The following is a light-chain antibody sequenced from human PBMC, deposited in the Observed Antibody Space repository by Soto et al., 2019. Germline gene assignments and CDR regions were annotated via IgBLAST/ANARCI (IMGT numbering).Light chain of an antibody. CDR1: QSVSSN. J-gene: IGKJ1*01. CDR2: GAS. V-gene: IGKV3-15*01. CDR3: QHYNNWPPWT. Sequence: EIVMTQSPATLSVSPGERATLSCRASQSVSSNLAWYQQKPGRAPRLLIYGASIRATGIPARFSGSGSGTEFTLTISSLQSEDFAVYYCQHYNNWPPWTFGQGTKVEIK.